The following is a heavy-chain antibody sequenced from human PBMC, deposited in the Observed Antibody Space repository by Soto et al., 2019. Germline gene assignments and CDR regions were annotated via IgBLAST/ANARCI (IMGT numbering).Heavy chain of an antibody. CDR3: ARVRRGYCSTNRCAAGLGDYYYYYMDV. V-gene: IGHV4-34*01. Sequence: SETLSLTCAVYGGSFSDYYWRWIRQPPGKGLEWIGEINHSGRPNYNSSLKSRVTISVDTSKNQFSLKLSSVTAADTAVYYCARVRRGYCSTNRCAAGLGDYYYYYMDVWGKGTTVTVSS. CDR2: INHSGRP. D-gene: IGHD2-2*03. J-gene: IGHJ6*03. CDR1: GGSFSDYY.